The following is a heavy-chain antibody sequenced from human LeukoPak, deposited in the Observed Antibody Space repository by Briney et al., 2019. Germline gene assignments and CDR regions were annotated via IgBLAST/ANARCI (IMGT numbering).Heavy chain of an antibody. V-gene: IGHV3-7*03. Sequence: GGSLRLSCAASGFTLSSYAMSWVRQAPGKGLEWVANIKQDGSEKYYVDSVKGRFTISRDNAKNSLYLQMNSLRAEDTAVYYCARDLRGYKDYWGQGTLVTVSS. J-gene: IGHJ4*02. CDR1: GFTLSSYA. CDR3: ARDLRGYKDY. D-gene: IGHD4-23*01. CDR2: IKQDGSEK.